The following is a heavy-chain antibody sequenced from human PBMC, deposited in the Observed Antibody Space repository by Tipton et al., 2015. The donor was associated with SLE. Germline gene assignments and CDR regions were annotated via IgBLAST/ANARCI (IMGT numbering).Heavy chain of an antibody. V-gene: IGHV4-34*01. CDR2: INHSGST. D-gene: IGHD5-18*01. Sequence: GLVKPSETLSLTCAVYGGSLSGYYWSWIRQPPGKGLEWIGEINHSGSTNYNPSLKSRVTISVDTSKNQFSLKLSSVTAADTAVYYCARGGYSYDAFDIWGQGTMVTVSS. CDR3: ARGGYSYDAFDI. J-gene: IGHJ3*02. CDR1: GGSLSGYY.